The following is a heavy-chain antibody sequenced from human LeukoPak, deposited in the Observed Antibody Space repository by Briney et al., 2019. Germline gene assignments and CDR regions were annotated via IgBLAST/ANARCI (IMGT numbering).Heavy chain of an antibody. CDR2: IYHSGST. Sequence: KASETLSLTCTVSGYSISSGYYWGWIRQPPGKGLEWIGSIYHSGSTYYNPSLKSRVTISVDTSKNQFSLKLSSVTAADTAVYYCAREGGYSYGTDSAYWGQGTLVTVSS. J-gene: IGHJ4*02. V-gene: IGHV4-38-2*02. CDR1: GYSISSGYY. CDR3: AREGGYSYGTDSAY. D-gene: IGHD5-18*01.